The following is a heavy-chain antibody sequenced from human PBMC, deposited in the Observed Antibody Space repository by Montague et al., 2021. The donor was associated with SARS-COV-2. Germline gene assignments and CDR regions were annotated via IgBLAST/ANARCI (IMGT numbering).Heavy chain of an antibody. V-gene: IGHV4-4*07. Sequence: SETLSLTCTVSGEPISGFYWNWIRQSAGEGLEWIGRIYTTGSTNYNPSLKSRVTMSVDRSQNHLYLRLTSVTAADAAVYYCARCGAQTWFGESVCYLDYWGRGTLVTVSS. CDR1: GEPISGFY. CDR3: ARCGAQTWFGESVCYLDY. J-gene: IGHJ4*02. CDR2: IYTTGST. D-gene: IGHD3-10*01.